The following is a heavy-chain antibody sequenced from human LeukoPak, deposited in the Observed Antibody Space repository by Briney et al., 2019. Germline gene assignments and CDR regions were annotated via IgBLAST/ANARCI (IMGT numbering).Heavy chain of an antibody. J-gene: IGHJ3*02. Sequence: SETLSLTCTVSGGSISSYYWSWIRQPPGKGLEWIGYIYYSGSTNYNPSLKSRVTISVDTSKNQFSLKLSSVTAADTAVYYCARDLVDSGAFDIWGQGTMVTVS. CDR1: GGSISSYY. V-gene: IGHV4-59*01. CDR3: ARDLVDSGAFDI. CDR2: IYYSGST. D-gene: IGHD1-26*01.